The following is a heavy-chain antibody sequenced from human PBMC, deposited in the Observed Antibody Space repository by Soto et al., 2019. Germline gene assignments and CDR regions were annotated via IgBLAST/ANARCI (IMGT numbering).Heavy chain of an antibody. CDR3: ARAGAKSSITGTTGDYYYGMDV. J-gene: IGHJ6*02. D-gene: IGHD1-7*01. CDR1: GGTFSSYA. CDR2: IIPIFGTA. V-gene: IGHV1-69*06. Sequence: GASVKVSCKASGGTFSSYAISWVRQAPGQGLEWMGGIIPIFGTANYAQKFQGRVTITADKSTSTAYMELSSLRSEDTAVYYCARAGAKSSITGTTGDYYYGMDVWGQGTTVTVSS.